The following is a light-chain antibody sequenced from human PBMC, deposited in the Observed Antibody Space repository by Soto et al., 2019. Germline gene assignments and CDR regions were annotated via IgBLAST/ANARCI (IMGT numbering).Light chain of an antibody. V-gene: IGLV2-14*01. Sequence: QSVLTQPASVSGSPGQSITISCTGTSSDVGGYNYVSWYQQHPGKAPKLMIYDVGNRPSGVSNRFSGSKSGNTASLTISGLQPEDEADYYCCSYTSSSTSVFGTGTKVTVL. CDR2: DVG. CDR1: SSDVGGYNY. J-gene: IGLJ1*01. CDR3: CSYTSSSTSV.